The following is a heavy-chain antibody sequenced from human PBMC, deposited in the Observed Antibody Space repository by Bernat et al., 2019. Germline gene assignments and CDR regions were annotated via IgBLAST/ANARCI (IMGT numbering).Heavy chain of an antibody. J-gene: IGHJ4*02. V-gene: IGHV4-34*01. CDR1: GGSFSGYY. CDR2: INHSGST. CDR3: AREEDSSSSEAPFDY. Sequence: QVQLQQWGAGLLKPSETLSLTCAVYGGSFSGYYWSWIRQPPGKGLEWIGEINHSGSTNYNPSLKSRVTISVDTSKNQFSLKLSSVTAADTAVYYCAREEDSSSSEAPFDYWGQGTLVTVSS. D-gene: IGHD6-6*01.